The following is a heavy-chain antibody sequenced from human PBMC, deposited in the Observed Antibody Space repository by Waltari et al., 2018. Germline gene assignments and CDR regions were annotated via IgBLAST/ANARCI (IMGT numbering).Heavy chain of an antibody. CDR2: IYSGGDT. Sequence: EVQLVESGGGLIQPGGSLRLSCEVSGFTVSNNYIGWVRQAPGKGLEWVSCIYSGGDTYDADAGRGRFTISRDNSKNTLYLQMNSLRVEDTALYYCATWTGGSLGAFDNWGQGTMVTVSS. CDR3: ATWTGGSLGAFDN. CDR1: GFTVSNNY. J-gene: IGHJ3*02. D-gene: IGHD7-27*01. V-gene: IGHV3-53*01.